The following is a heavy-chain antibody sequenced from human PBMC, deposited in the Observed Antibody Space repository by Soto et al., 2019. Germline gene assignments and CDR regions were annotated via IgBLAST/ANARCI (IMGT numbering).Heavy chain of an antibody. CDR1: GFTFSRYS. CDR2: ISSTSSYI. V-gene: IGHV3-21*04. Sequence: GGSLRLSCAASGFTFSRYSMNWVRQAPGKGLEWVSTISSTSSYIYYTDSVKGRFTISRDNAKNSLYLQMNSLRAEDTALYYCALRPTVTGMDVWGQGTTVTVSS. J-gene: IGHJ6*02. D-gene: IGHD4-17*01. CDR3: ALRPTVTGMDV.